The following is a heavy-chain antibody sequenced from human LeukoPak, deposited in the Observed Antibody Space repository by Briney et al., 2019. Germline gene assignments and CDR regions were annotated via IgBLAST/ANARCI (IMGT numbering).Heavy chain of an antibody. CDR3: AKDKGTTGAFDI. Sequence: GGSLRLSCAASGFTFSSYWMSWVRQAPEKGLEWVANIDQGGSEKYYVDSVKGRFTISRDNAKNSLYLQMNSLRAEDTALYYCAKDKGTTGAFDIWGQGTMVTVSS. D-gene: IGHD1-1*01. CDR1: GFTFSSYW. V-gene: IGHV3-7*03. J-gene: IGHJ3*02. CDR2: IDQGGSEK.